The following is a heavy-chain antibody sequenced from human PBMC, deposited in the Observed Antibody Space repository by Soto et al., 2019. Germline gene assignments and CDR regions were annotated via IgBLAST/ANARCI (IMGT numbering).Heavy chain of an antibody. CDR3: AISSIAAAGFDY. Sequence: EVQLVQSGAEVKKPGESLQISCKGSGYSFTRYWIGWLRQKPGQGLEWMGIFFPGDSDTRYSPSFQGQVTISADKSISTAYLHWSSLKASDSAIYYCAISSIAAAGFDYWGRGTVVTVSS. CDR2: FFPGDSDT. J-gene: IGHJ4*02. CDR1: GYSFTRYW. D-gene: IGHD6-13*01. V-gene: IGHV5-51*01.